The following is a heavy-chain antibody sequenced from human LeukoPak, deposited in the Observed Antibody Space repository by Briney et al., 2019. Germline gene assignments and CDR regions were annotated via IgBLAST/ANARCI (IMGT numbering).Heavy chain of an antibody. CDR1: GFTFSDYY. V-gene: IGHV3-11*01. D-gene: IGHD2-15*01. CDR2: ISSSGSTI. CDR3: ARDRGYCSGGSCYPEFDY. J-gene: IGHJ4*02. Sequence: PGGSLRLSCAAFGFTFSDYYMSWIRQAPGKGLEWVSYISSSGSTIYYADSVKGRFTISRDNAKNSLYLQMNSLRAEDTAVYYCARDRGYCSGGSCYPEFDYWGQGTLVTVSS.